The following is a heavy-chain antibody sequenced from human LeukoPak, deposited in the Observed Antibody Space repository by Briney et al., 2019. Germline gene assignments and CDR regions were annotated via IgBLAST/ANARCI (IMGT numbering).Heavy chain of an antibody. V-gene: IGHV3-21*01. J-gene: IGHJ4*02. D-gene: IGHD6-19*01. CDR2: ISSSSSYI. Sequence: GGSLRLSCAASGFTFSSYAMSWVRQAPGKGLEWVSSISSSSSYIYYADSVKGRFTISRDNAKNSLYLQMNSLRAEDTAVYYCARDFTTVAGSNYFDYWGQGTLVTVSS. CDR3: ARDFTTVAGSNYFDY. CDR1: GFTFSSYA.